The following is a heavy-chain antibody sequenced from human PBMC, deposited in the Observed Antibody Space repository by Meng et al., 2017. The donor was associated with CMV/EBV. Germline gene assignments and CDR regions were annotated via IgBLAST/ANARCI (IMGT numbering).Heavy chain of an antibody. J-gene: IGHJ5*02. CDR3: ATRGYTGYGVWFDP. D-gene: IGHD5-12*01. CDR1: GFTFSSYA. CDR2: ISGSGGST. V-gene: IGHV3-23*01. Sequence: GGSLRLSCAASGFTFSSYAMSWVRQTPGKGLECISGISGSGGSTNYVDTVKGRFTISRDNTKNTLYLQMNSLRAEDTAVYYCATRGYTGYGVWFDPWGRGTLVTVSS.